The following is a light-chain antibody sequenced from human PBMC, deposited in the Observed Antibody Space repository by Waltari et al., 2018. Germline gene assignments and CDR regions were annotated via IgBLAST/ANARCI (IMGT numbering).Light chain of an antibody. V-gene: IGLV2-11*01. Sequence: QSALTHPRSVSGSPGPPVPSSSPGTSSIVVGYAYFSWYQHHPGKAPKPMICDVTKRPSGVPDRFSGSKSGNTASLTISGLQAEDEADYYCCSYAGSYTHVVFGGGTKLTVL. CDR2: DVT. J-gene: IGLJ2*01. CDR1: SSIVVGYAY. CDR3: CSYAGSYTHVV.